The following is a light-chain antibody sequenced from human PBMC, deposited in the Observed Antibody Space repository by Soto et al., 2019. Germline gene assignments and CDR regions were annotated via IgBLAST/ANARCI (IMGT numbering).Light chain of an antibody. CDR3: QQYGSSPPIT. Sequence: EIVLTQSPGTLSLSPGERATLSCRASQSVSSSYLAWYQPKPGQAPRLLISGASSRATGFPDRFSGSGSGKDFTLTISRLETDDFAVYDYQQYGSSPPITFGPGTRLEIK. J-gene: IGKJ5*01. CDR2: GAS. V-gene: IGKV3-20*01. CDR1: QSVSSSY.